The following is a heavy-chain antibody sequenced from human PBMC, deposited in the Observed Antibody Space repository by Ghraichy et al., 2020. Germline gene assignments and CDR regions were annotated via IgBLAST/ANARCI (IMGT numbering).Heavy chain of an antibody. V-gene: IGHV4-59*01. J-gene: IGHJ4*03. CDR3: AKSPLYNVAGGASAYTIDW. Sequence: SETLSLTCSVSGVSLSGSVWSWLRQPPGKALDYLGYVYSSGSPKYNSALRSRATISVDPSKSQFSLKLNSVTAADTAVYYCAKSPLYNVAGGASAYTIDWWGRGQMVTVSS. CDR1: GVSLSGSV. CDR2: VYSSGSP. D-gene: IGHD5/OR15-5a*01.